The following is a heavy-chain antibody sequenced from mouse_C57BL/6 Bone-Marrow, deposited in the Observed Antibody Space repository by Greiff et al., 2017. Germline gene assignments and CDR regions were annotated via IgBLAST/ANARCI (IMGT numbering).Heavy chain of an antibody. CDR1: GYTFTSYW. CDR2: IDPSDSYT. CDR3: SREDLLDFLSF. Sequence: VQLQQPGAELVMPGASVKLSCKASGYTFTSYWMHWVKQRPGQGLEWIGEIDPSDSYTNYNQKLKGKSTLTVDKASSKAYMQLSSLTSEDSAVYYCSREDLLDFLSFCGQGTLVTVSA. J-gene: IGHJ3*01. V-gene: IGHV1-69*01.